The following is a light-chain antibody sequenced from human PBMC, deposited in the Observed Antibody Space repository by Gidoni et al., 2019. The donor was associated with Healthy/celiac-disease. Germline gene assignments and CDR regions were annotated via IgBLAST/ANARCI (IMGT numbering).Light chain of an antibody. J-gene: IGKJ2*01. CDR1: QSVSSN. V-gene: IGKV3-15*01. CDR2: GAS. CDR3: QQYNNWPHMYT. Sequence: EIVMTQSPATLSVSPGERATLSCRASQSVSSNLAWYQQTPGQAPRLLIYGASTRATGIPARFSGSGSGTEFTLTISSLQSEDFAVYYCQQYNNWPHMYTFXQXTKLEIK.